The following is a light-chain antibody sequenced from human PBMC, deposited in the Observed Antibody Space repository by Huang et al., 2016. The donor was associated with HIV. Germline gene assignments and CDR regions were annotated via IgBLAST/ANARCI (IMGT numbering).Light chain of an antibody. V-gene: IGKV2-28*01. Sequence: EIVMTQSPLSLPVTPGEPASISCRASQSLLHGNGYNYLDWYLQKPGQSPQLRIYLGAHRASGVPDRFSGSGSGTDFTLKISRVEAEDVGVYYCMQALQTPRTFGQGTKLEIK. CDR2: LGA. CDR1: QSLLHGNGYNY. CDR3: MQALQTPRT. J-gene: IGKJ2*01.